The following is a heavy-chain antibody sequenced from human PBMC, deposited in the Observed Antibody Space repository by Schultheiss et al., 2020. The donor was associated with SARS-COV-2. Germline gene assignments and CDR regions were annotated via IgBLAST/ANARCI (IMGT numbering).Heavy chain of an antibody. Sequence: SETLSLTCTVSGASISNYYWSWVRQPPGKGLEWIGYIHYNGGTNYNPSLKSRVTMSVDTSKNEFSLKLTSVTAADTAVYYCARDNCVGDCYAFDYWGQGTLVTVSS. J-gene: IGHJ4*02. D-gene: IGHD2-21*02. CDR1: GASISNYY. CDR2: IHYNGGT. V-gene: IGHV4-59*12. CDR3: ARDNCVGDCYAFDY.